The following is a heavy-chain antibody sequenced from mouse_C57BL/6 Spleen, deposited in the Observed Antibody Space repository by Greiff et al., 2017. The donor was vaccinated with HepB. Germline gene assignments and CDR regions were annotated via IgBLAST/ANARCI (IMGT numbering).Heavy chain of an antibody. V-gene: IGHV1-59*01. CDR1: GYTFTSYW. CDR3: AGAGTRAIDY. CDR2: IDPADSYT. J-gene: IGHJ4*01. D-gene: IGHD4-1*01. Sequence: QVQLQQSGAELVRPGTSVKLSCKASGYTFTSYWMPWVKQRPGQGLEWIGVIDPADSYTNYNQKFKGKATLTVDTSSSTAYMQLSSLTSEDSAVYYCAGAGTRAIDYWGQGTSVTVSS.